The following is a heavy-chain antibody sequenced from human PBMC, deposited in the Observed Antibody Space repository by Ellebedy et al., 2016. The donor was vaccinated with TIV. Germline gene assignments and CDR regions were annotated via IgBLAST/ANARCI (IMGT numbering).Heavy chain of an antibody. D-gene: IGHD6-13*01. CDR2: IAWDDDK. J-gene: IGHJ2*01. Sequence: SGPTLVKPTQTLTLTCTFSGFSLSTSGMCVSWIRQPPGKALEWLARIAWDDDKYYSTSLKTRLNISKDTSKNQVVLTMTNMDPVDTATYYCARTDKIAATEFDYWGRGTLVTVSS. CDR1: GFSLSTSGMC. V-gene: IGHV2-70*11. CDR3: ARTDKIAATEFDY.